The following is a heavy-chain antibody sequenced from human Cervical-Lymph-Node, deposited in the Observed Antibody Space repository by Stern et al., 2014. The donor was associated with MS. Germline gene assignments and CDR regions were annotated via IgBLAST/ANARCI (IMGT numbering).Heavy chain of an antibody. CDR1: GYTFTSYY. CDR3: ARSRVVARPLDY. Sequence: VQLVESGAEVKKPGASVRISCKTSGYTFTSYYMHWVRQAPGQGLEWMGISNPGDGTTRFVQKFQGIVTMTSDTSTSTVYMDLSSLTSEDTAVYYCARSRVVARPLDYWGQGTLVTVSS. D-gene: IGHD2-15*01. J-gene: IGHJ4*02. CDR2: SNPGDGTT. V-gene: IGHV1-46*01.